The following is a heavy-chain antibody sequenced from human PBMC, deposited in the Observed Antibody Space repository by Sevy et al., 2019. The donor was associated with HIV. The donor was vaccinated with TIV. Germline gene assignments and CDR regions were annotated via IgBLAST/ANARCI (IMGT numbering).Heavy chain of an antibody. CDR3: AKGSISAHHAFDI. Sequence: GGSLRLSCAASGFTFSSYGIHWVRQPPGKGLEWVAVISYDGSNKYYADSVRGRFTISRDNSKNTVYLQMNSLRAEDTAVYYCAKGSISAHHAFDIWGQGTMVTVSS. D-gene: IGHD6-19*01. CDR1: GFTFSSYG. J-gene: IGHJ3*02. CDR2: ISYDGSNK. V-gene: IGHV3-30*18.